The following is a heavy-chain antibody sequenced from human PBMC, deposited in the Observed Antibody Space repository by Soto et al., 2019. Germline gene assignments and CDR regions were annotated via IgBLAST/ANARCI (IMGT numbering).Heavy chain of an antibody. CDR1: GYSFTSYW. Sequence: PGESLKISCKGPGYSFTSYWISWVRQMPGKGLEWMGRIDPSDSYTNYSPSFQGHVTISADKSISTAYLQWSSLKASDTAMYYCARLARPDCSGGSCYFPYYYYYYGMDVWGQGTTVTVSS. CDR2: IDPSDSYT. V-gene: IGHV5-10-1*01. D-gene: IGHD2-15*01. CDR3: ARLARPDCSGGSCYFPYYYYYYGMDV. J-gene: IGHJ6*02.